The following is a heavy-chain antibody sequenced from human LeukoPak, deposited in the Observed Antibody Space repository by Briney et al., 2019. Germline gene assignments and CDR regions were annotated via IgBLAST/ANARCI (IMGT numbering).Heavy chain of an antibody. Sequence: SVTVSCKASGFTFTSSAMQWVRQARGQRLEWIAWIVVGSGNTNYAQKFQERVTITRDMSTSTAYMELSSLRSEDTAVYYCAADVEQLGPFDYWGQGTLVTVSS. V-gene: IGHV1-58*02. D-gene: IGHD6-13*01. CDR2: IVVGSGNT. CDR1: GFTFTSSA. CDR3: AADVEQLGPFDY. J-gene: IGHJ4*02.